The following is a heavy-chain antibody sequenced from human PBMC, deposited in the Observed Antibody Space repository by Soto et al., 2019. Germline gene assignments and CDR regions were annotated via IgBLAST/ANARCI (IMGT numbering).Heavy chain of an antibody. D-gene: IGHD6-6*01. CDR2: INHSGST. J-gene: IGHJ4*02. CDR3: ARLPPPGVAARPFDY. CDR1: GGSFSAYY. Sequence: PSETLSLTCAVSGGSFSAYYWSWIRQPPGKGLEWIGEINHSGSTNYNPSLKSRVTISVDTSKNQFSLKLSSVTAADTAVYYCARLPPPGVAARPFDYWGQGTLVTVSS. V-gene: IGHV4-34*01.